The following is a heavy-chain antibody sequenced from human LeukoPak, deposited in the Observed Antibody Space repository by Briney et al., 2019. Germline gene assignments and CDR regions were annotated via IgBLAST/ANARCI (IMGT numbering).Heavy chain of an antibody. Sequence: PGGSLRLSCSASGFTFSTFAIHWVRQAPGKGLEYVSVISSNGGGTYYADSVKGRFTISRDNSKNTLYLQMSSLRAEDTAVYYCVKDQEGSYHGDYWGQGTLVTVSS. V-gene: IGHV3-64D*06. CDR1: GFTFSTFA. J-gene: IGHJ4*02. CDR2: ISSNGGGT. D-gene: IGHD1-26*01. CDR3: VKDQEGSYHGDY.